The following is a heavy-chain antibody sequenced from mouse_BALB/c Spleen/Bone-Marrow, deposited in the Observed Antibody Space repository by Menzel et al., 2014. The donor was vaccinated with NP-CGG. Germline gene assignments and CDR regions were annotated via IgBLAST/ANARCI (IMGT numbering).Heavy chain of an antibody. CDR2: ILPGSGRA. CDR1: GYILSSYW. V-gene: IGHV1-9*01. CDR3: ARGLYGNYGE. D-gene: IGHD2-1*01. J-gene: IGHJ4*01. Sequence: VQLQESGAELMKPGASVKISCKATGYILSSYWIEWIKQRPGRGLEWIGEILPGSGRANYNENFKGKATFTADTSSNTAYMQLSSMTAEDSAVYYCARGLYGNYGEWGQGASVTVSS.